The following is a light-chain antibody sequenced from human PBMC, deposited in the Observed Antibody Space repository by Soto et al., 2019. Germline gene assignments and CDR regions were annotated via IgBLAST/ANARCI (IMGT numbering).Light chain of an antibody. J-gene: IGKJ5*01. CDR2: GAS. Sequence: SPGTVSLTTGERATLSGRASHSVSISYLAWYQQKPGQAPRLLIYGASSRATGIPDRFSGSGSGTDLTLTISRLEPADFAVYYCHQSKTCTLFRQRTRLEIK. CDR1: HSVSISY. V-gene: IGKV3-20*01. CDR3: HQSKTCTL.